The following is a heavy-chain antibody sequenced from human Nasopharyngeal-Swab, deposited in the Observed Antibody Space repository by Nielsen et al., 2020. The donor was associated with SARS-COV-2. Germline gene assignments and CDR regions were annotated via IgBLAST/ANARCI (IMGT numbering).Heavy chain of an antibody. CDR2: IYYSGST. CDR1: GGSISSYY. Sequence: SETLFLTCTVSGGSISSYYWSWIRQPPGKGLEWIGYIYYSGSTNYNPSLKSRVTISVDTSKNQFSLKLSSVTAADTAVYYCARGAPMVVTSTYDYWGQGTLVTVSS. V-gene: IGHV4-59*01. D-gene: IGHD4-23*01. CDR3: ARGAPMVVTSTYDY. J-gene: IGHJ4*02.